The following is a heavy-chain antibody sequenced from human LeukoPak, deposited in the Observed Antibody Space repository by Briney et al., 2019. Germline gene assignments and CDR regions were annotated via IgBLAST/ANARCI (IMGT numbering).Heavy chain of an antibody. CDR1: GGSISSSSYY. Sequence: PSETLSLTCTVSGGSISSSSYYWGWIRQPPGKGLEWIGSIYYSGSTYYNPSLKSRVTISVDTSKNQFSLKLSSVTAADTAVYYCARDARYYYDSSGYYYFDYWGQGTLVTVSS. D-gene: IGHD3-22*01. J-gene: IGHJ4*02. CDR2: IYYSGST. CDR3: ARDARYYYDSSGYYYFDY. V-gene: IGHV4-39*07.